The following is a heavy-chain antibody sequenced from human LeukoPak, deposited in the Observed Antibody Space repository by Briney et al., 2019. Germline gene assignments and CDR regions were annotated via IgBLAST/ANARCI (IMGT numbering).Heavy chain of an antibody. CDR2: IYYSGST. Sequence: KPSETLSLTCTVSGGSIGSYYWSWIRQPPGKGLEWIGYIYYSGSTNYNPPLKSRVTISVDTSKNQFSLKLSSVTAADTAVYYCARVRRSAVAGLWLDYWGQGTLVTVSS. D-gene: IGHD6-19*01. V-gene: IGHV4-59*01. CDR1: GGSIGSYY. J-gene: IGHJ4*02. CDR3: ARVRRSAVAGLWLDY.